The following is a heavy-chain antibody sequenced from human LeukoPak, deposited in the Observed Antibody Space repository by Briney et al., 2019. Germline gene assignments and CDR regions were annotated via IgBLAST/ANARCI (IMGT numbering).Heavy chain of an antibody. CDR2: ISSSGSTI. V-gene: IGHV3-11*01. CDR3: AIAYYYGSGSYSPFDY. J-gene: IGHJ4*02. CDR1: GFTFSDYY. Sequence: GGSLRLSCAASGFTFSDYYMSWIRQAPGKGLEWVSYISSSGSTIYYADSVKGRFTISRDNAKNSLYLQMNSLRAEDTAVYYCAIAYYYGSGSYSPFDYWGQGTLVTVSS. D-gene: IGHD3-10*01.